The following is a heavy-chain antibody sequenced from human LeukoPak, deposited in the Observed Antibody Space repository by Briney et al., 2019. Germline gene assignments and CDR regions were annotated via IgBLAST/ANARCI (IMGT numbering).Heavy chain of an antibody. CDR3: ARYYDSGAYYPGTLDH. V-gene: IGHV3-66*01. D-gene: IGHD3-22*01. Sequence: GGSLRLSCAASGFTVSDSYISWVRQAPGKGLEWVSVVYGGGSTYYADSVKGRFTIPRENFKNTVYLQMNSLRAEDTAVYYCARYYDSGAYYPGTLDHWGQGTLVTVFS. J-gene: IGHJ4*02. CDR1: GFTVSDSY. CDR2: VYGGGST.